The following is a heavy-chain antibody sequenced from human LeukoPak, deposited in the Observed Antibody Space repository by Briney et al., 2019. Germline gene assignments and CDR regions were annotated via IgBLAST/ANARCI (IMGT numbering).Heavy chain of an antibody. CDR2: IYTSGST. CDR3: ARHIVVVPAAIHHFDY. J-gene: IGHJ4*02. Sequence: SETLSLTCTVSGGSISSYYWSWIRQPAGKGLEWIGRIYTSGSTNYNPSLKSRVTMSVDTSKNQFSLKLSSVTAADTAVYYCARHIVVVPAAIHHFDYWGQGTLVTVSS. V-gene: IGHV4-4*07. CDR1: GGSISSYY. D-gene: IGHD2-2*02.